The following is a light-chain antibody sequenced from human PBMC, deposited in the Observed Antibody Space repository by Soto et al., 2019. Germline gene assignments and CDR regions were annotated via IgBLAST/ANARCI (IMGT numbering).Light chain of an antibody. V-gene: IGLV4-69*01. Sequence: QLVLTQSPSASASLGASVKLTCTLSSGHSSYAIAWHQQQPEKGPRYLMKLNSDGSHSKGDGIPDRFSGSSSGAERYLTISSLQSEDDADYYCQTCGTGFPWVFGGGTKLTVL. J-gene: IGLJ3*02. CDR3: QTCGTGFPWV. CDR2: LNSDGSH. CDR1: SGHSSYA.